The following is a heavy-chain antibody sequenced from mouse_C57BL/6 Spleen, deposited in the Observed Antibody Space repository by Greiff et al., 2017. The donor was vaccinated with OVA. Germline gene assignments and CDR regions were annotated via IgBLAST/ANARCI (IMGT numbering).Heavy chain of an antibody. CDR3: TTRSTMVTVFAY. CDR2: IDPENGDT. J-gene: IGHJ3*01. D-gene: IGHD2-1*01. CDR1: GFNIKDDY. V-gene: IGHV14-4*01. Sequence: EVMLVESGAELVRPGASVKLSCTASGFNIKDDYMHWVKQRPEQGLEWIGWIDPENGDTEYASKFQGKATITADTSSNTAYLQLSSLTSEDTAVYYCTTRSTMVTVFAYWGQGTLVTVSA.